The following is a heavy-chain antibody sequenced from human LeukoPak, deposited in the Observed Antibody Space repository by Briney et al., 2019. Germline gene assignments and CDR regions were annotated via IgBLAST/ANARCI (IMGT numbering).Heavy chain of an antibody. Sequence: GGTLRLPCATSGFTFSDHYMDWARKAPGKGLEWVARTRSKARGYTTEYAASVKGRFTVSRDESMNSLYLQMNSLKTEDTAVYYCARGPTVTFNYHYGMDVWGQGTTVTVSS. CDR1: GFTFSDHY. J-gene: IGHJ6*02. CDR2: TRSKARGYTT. CDR3: ARGPTVTFNYHYGMDV. V-gene: IGHV3-72*01. D-gene: IGHD4-17*01.